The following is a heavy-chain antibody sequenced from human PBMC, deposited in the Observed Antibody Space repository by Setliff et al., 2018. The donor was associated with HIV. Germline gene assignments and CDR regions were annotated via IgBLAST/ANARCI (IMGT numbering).Heavy chain of an antibody. Sequence: GGSLRLSCAVSGFAFSTYGMHWVRQAPGKGLEWVAFIRYDDTYKYYADSVKGRFTISRDNSKNTLYLQMNSLRAEDTAVYYCTKNLYRSPWSPLDYWGQGTLVTVSS. CDR3: TKNLYRSPWSPLDY. D-gene: IGHD6-19*01. J-gene: IGHJ4*02. V-gene: IGHV3-30*02. CDR2: IRYDDTYK. CDR1: GFAFSTYG.